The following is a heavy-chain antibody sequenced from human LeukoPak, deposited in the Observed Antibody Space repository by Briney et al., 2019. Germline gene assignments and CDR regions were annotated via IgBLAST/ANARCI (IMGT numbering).Heavy chain of an antibody. V-gene: IGHV3-49*04. CDR3: TRARVPGVVIRVDY. J-gene: IGHJ4*02. CDR1: GFTFGDYA. Sequence: GGSLRLSCTASGFTFGDYAMSWVRQAPGKGLEGVGLIRCKAYHKPTEYAASVKGRFTISRDDYKSIAYQQMNSLKTEDTAVYYCTRARVPGVVIRVDYWGQGTLVTVSS. D-gene: IGHD3-3*01. CDR2: IRCKAYHKPT.